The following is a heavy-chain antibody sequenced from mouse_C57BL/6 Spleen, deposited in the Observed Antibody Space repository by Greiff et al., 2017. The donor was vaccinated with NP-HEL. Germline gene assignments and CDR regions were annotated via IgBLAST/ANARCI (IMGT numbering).Heavy chain of an antibody. CDR2: ISYDGSN. CDR3: ARVEGRYFDY. V-gene: IGHV3-6*01. CDR1: GYSITSGYY. J-gene: IGHJ2*01. D-gene: IGHD3-3*01. Sequence: ESGPGLVKPSQSLSLTCSVTGYSITSGYYWNWIRQFPGNKLEWMGYISYDGSNNYNPSLKNRISITRDTSKNQFFLKLNSVTTEDTATYYCARVEGRYFDYWGQGTTLTVSS.